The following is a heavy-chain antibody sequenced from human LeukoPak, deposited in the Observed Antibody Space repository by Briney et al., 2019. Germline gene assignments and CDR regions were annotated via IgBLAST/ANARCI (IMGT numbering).Heavy chain of an antibody. Sequence: GGSLRLSCAASGFTFSSYGMHWVRQAPGKGLEWVAFIRYDGSNKYYADSVKGRFTISRDNSKNTLYLQMNSLRAEDTAVYYCATATHYGSGSRYFESWGQGTLVTVSS. CDR3: ATATHYGSGSRYFES. D-gene: IGHD3-10*01. CDR2: IRYDGSNK. J-gene: IGHJ4*02. V-gene: IGHV3-30*02. CDR1: GFTFSSYG.